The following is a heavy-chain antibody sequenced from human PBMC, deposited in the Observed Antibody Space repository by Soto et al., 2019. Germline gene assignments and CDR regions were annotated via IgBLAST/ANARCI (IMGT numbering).Heavy chain of an antibody. Sequence: QVQLVQSGAEVKKPGASVKVSCRASGYTFPTYDINWVRQATGQGLEWMGWMNPNSGHTGYAQKFQGRVTMTRDTSISTAYLELSNLRSEDTAVYYCARSTRLPLWDFDLWGRGTLVTVSS. J-gene: IGHJ2*01. V-gene: IGHV1-8*01. CDR2: MNPNSGHT. D-gene: IGHD2-21*02. CDR1: GYTFPTYD. CDR3: ARSTRLPLWDFDL.